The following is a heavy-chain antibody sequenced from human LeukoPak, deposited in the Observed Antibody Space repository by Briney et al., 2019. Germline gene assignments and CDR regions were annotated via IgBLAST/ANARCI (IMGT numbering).Heavy chain of an antibody. CDR3: ARASFWESPINWFDP. J-gene: IGHJ5*02. CDR2: INPKNGGS. D-gene: IGHD3-16*01. V-gene: IGHV1-2*07. CDR1: GYTSIGYY. Sequence: ASVKVSCKTSGYTSIGYYMHWVRQAPGQGLEWMGWINPKNGGSNYAPSFQGRVTMTRDRSISTVYMELTRLTSDYTAVYYCARASFWESPINWFDPWGQGTLVTVSS.